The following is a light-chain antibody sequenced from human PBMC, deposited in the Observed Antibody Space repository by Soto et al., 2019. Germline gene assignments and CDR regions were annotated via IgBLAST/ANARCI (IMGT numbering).Light chain of an antibody. CDR2: DVT. J-gene: IGLJ2*01. Sequence: QSALTQPASVSGSPGQSITISCTGTSSDVGRYDYISWYQQHPGKAPKLVIYDVTNRPSGIPNRFSGSKSGNTASLTISGLQAEDEADYYCSSFTDSSTPVVFGGGTKLTVL. V-gene: IGLV2-14*01. CDR3: SSFTDSSTPVV. CDR1: SSDVGRYDY.